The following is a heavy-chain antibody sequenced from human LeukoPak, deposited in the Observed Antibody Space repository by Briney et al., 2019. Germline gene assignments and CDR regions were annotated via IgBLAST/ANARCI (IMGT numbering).Heavy chain of an antibody. Sequence: SGPTLVNPTQTLTLTCTFSGFSLSTSGVGVGWIRQPPGKALEWLALIYWNDDKRYSPSLKSRLTITKDTSKNQVVLTMTNMDPVDTATYYCAHMSSEDILTGYYRRNAFDIWGQGTMVTVSS. J-gene: IGHJ3*02. CDR3: AHMSSEDILTGYYRRNAFDI. CDR2: IYWNDDK. CDR1: GFSLSTSGVG. V-gene: IGHV2-5*01. D-gene: IGHD3-9*01.